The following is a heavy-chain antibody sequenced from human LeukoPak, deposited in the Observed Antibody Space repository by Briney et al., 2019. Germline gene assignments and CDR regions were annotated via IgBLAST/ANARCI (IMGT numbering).Heavy chain of an antibody. J-gene: IGHJ6*02. D-gene: IGHD4-23*01. V-gene: IGHV4-59*01. CDR1: GGSISSYY. CDR2: IYYSGST. Sequence: SETLSLTCTVSGGSISSYYWSWIRQPPGKGLEWIGYIYYSGSTNYNPSLKSRVTISVDTSKNQFSLKLRSVTAADTAVYYCARVGGNLPWYYYYYYGMDVWGQGTTVTVSS. CDR3: ARVGGNLPWYYYYYYGMDV.